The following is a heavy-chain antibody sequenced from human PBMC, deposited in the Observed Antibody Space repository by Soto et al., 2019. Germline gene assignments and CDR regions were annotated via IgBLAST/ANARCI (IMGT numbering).Heavy chain of an antibody. Sequence: SYTLSLTCAVYGGPFSGYYWSWIRQPPGKGLEWIGEINHSGSTNYNQSLKSRVTITVDTSNNQFSPKLSSVTVADTAVYYCARGEGYWKDDYYYLGIDVRGQGNTGPFSS. D-gene: IGHD1-1*01. J-gene: IGHJ6*02. CDR1: GGPFSGYY. CDR2: INHSGST. CDR3: ARGEGYWKDDYYYLGIDV. V-gene: IGHV4-34*01.